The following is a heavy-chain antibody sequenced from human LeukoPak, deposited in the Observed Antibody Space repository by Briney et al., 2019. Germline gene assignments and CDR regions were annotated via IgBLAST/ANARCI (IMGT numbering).Heavy chain of an antibody. V-gene: IGHV3-30*02. CDR1: GFTFSSNG. Sequence: GGSLRLSCAASGFTFSSNGMHWDRQAPGRGLEWVAFIQNDGKNKKYADSVKGRFTISRDNSKNTLYLQMNSLRAEDTAMYYCARDWGTSSLYLVNWGQGTLVTVSS. CDR3: ARDWGTSSLYLVN. CDR2: IQNDGKNK. J-gene: IGHJ4*02. D-gene: IGHD6-6*01.